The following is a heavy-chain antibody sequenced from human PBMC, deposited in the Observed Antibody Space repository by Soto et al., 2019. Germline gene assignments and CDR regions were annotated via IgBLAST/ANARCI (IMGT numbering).Heavy chain of an antibody. D-gene: IGHD3-22*01. J-gene: IGHJ4*02. V-gene: IGHV4-61*01. CDR2: IYYSGST. CDR1: GGSVSSYSYY. CDR3: AREGYYSDSIVYSYYFDY. Sequence: PSETLSLTCTLSGGSVSSYSYYWSWMRQPPGKGLEWIGYIYYSGSTNYNPSLKSRVTISVDTSKNQFSLKLSSVTAADTAVYYCAREGYYSDSIVYSYYFDYWGQGTLVTVS.